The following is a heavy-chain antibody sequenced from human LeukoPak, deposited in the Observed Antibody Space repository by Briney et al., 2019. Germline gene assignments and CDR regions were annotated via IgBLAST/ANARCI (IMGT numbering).Heavy chain of an antibody. D-gene: IGHD3-10*01. V-gene: IGHV3-21*01. J-gene: IGHJ3*02. Sequence: GGSLRLSCAASGFTFSSYSMNWVRQAPGKGLEWVSSISSSSSYIYYADSVKGRFTISRDNAKNSLYLQMNSLRAEDTAVYYCARDTPPLWFGELLGAFDIWGQGTMVTVSS. CDR1: GFTFSSYS. CDR2: ISSSSSYI. CDR3: ARDTPPLWFGELLGAFDI.